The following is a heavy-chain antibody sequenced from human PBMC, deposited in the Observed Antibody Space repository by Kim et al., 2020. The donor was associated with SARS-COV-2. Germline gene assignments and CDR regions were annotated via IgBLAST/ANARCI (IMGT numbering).Heavy chain of an antibody. CDR3: ARDGLAAAGNYYYYGMDV. Sequence: GGSLRRSCAASGFTFSSYWMSWVRQAPGKGLEWVANIKQDGSEKYYVDSVKGRFTISRDNTKNSLYLQMNSLRAEDTAVYYCARDGLAAAGNYYYYGMDVWGQGTTVTVSS. D-gene: IGHD6-13*01. CDR1: GFTFSSYW. V-gene: IGHV3-7*01. J-gene: IGHJ6*02. CDR2: IKQDGSEK.